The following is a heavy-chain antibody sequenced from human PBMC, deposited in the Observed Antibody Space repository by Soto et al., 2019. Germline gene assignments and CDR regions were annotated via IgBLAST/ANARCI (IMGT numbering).Heavy chain of an antibody. Sequence: ASVKVSCKASGYSFTDYHIHWVRQAPGQGLEWMGRINPKSGGTSTAQKFQGRVTMTTDTSISTASMELTRLTSDDTAIYYCARGDSTDCSNGVCSFFYNHDMDVWGQGTTVTVSS. V-gene: IGHV1-2*06. CDR2: INPKSGGT. CDR1: GYSFTDYH. D-gene: IGHD2-8*01. J-gene: IGHJ6*02. CDR3: ARGDSTDCSNGVCSFFYNHDMDV.